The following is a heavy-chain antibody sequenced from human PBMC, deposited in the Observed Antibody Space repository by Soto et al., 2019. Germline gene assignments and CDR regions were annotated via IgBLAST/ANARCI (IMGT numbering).Heavy chain of an antibody. Sequence: GGSLRLSCAASGFTFSDYYMSWIRQAPGKGLEWVSYISSSSSYTNYADSVKGRFTISRDNAKNSLYLQMNSLRAEDTAVYYCARMYYYDTSGSEYNWLDPWGQGTLVTVYS. CDR1: GFTFSDYY. V-gene: IGHV3-11*06. CDR2: ISSSSSYT. CDR3: ARMYYYDTSGSEYNWLDP. D-gene: IGHD3-22*01. J-gene: IGHJ5*02.